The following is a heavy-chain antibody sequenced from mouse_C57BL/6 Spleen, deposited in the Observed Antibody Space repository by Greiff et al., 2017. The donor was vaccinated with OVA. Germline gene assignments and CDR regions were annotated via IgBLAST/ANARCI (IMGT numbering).Heavy chain of an antibody. J-gene: IGHJ1*03. D-gene: IGHD2-2*01. CDR2: INPNNGGT. Sequence: EVQLQQSGPELVKPGASVKISCKASGYTFTDYYMNWVKQSHGKSLEWIGDINPNNGGTSYNQKFKGKATLTVDKSSSTAYMELRSLTSEDSAVYYCASYYGSYWYFDVWGTGTTVTVSS. CDR3: ASYYGSYWYFDV. V-gene: IGHV1-26*01. CDR1: GYTFTDYY.